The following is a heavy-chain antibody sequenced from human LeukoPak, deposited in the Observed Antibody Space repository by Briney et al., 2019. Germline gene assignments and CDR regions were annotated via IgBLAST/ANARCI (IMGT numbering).Heavy chain of an antibody. Sequence: PETLSLTCAVYGGSFSGYYWSWIRQPPGKGLEWIGEINHSGSTNYNPSLKSRVTISVDTSKNQFSLKLSSVTAADTAVYYCARGLGYGSVYYYYGMDVWGQGTTVTVSS. CDR1: GGSFSGYY. J-gene: IGHJ6*02. CDR2: INHSGST. V-gene: IGHV4-34*01. CDR3: ARGLGYGSVYYYYGMDV. D-gene: IGHD3-10*01.